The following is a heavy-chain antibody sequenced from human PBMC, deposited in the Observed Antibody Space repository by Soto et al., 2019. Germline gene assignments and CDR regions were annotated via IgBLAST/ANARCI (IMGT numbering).Heavy chain of an antibody. Sequence: QITLKESGPTLVKPTQSLTLTCTISGFSLTTSEVGVGWIRQPPGKALEWLALIYWDDDKRFSPSLRNRLTITKDTSRNQVVLTMTNMDPVDTGTYYCARSSDWSYFFDYWGRGTLVTVSS. V-gene: IGHV2-5*02. D-gene: IGHD6-19*01. CDR2: IYWDDDK. CDR3: ARSSDWSYFFDY. J-gene: IGHJ4*02. CDR1: GFSLTTSEVG.